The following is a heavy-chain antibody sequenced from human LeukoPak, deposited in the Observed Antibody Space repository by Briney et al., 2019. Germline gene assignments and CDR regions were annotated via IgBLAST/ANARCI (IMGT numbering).Heavy chain of an antibody. D-gene: IGHD4-23*01. CDR3: ARDNSIGDRGWWFDP. CDR1: GYTFTNNY. CDR2: INPSGTNT. J-gene: IGHJ5*02. V-gene: IGHV1-46*01. Sequence: ASVKVSCKASGYTFTNNYMHWVRQAPGQGLEWMGLINPSGTNTIYAERFQGRIIMTRDMSTTTDYMELSSLRSEDTAVYYCARDNSIGDRGWWFDPWGQGTLVTVSS.